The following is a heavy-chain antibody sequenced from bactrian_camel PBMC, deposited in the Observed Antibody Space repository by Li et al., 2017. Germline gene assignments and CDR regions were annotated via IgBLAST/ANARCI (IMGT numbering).Heavy chain of an antibody. J-gene: IGHJ6*01. D-gene: IGHD3*01. CDR1: GFSFSIYW. CDR2: ISGGGGTT. CDR3: AAGQGVGWCLDVIRVGAEADFDH. V-gene: IGHV3S25*01. Sequence: QVQLVESGGYLVQPGGSLTLSCTASGFSFSIYWMYWVRQAPGKGLEWVSSISGGGGTTYYSESVKGRFTISRDNAKSTVYLQMNSLKPEDTATYYCAAGQGVGWCLDVIRVGAEADFDHWGRGTQVTVS.